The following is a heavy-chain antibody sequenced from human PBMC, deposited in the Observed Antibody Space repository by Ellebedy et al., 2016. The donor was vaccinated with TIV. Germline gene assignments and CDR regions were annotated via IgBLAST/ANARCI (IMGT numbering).Heavy chain of an antibody. V-gene: IGHV3-64D*06. D-gene: IGHD5-18*01. Sequence: GESLKISCSASGFSFSSYAMYWIRQAPGKGLEYVSAISSDGGSPFHADSVNGRFTISRDNSKSTLYLQMSSLRPEDTAVYYCVKWGYKYGFGDYWGQGTLVTVSS. CDR2: ISSDGGSP. J-gene: IGHJ4*02. CDR1: GFSFSSYA. CDR3: VKWGYKYGFGDY.